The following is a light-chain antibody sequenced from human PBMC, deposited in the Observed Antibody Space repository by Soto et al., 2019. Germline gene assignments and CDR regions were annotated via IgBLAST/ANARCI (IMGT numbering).Light chain of an antibody. V-gene: IGKV1-27*01. CDR2: DAS. Sequence: DIQMTQSPSSLSASVGDRVTITCRASQGISNYLAWYQQKPGKVPKFLIYDASTLQSGVPSRFSGSGSGTXFTLXISSLXPXXXXXXXXXXXDXAPFTFGPGTKVDIK. CDR3: XXXDXAPFT. CDR1: QGISNY. J-gene: IGKJ3*01.